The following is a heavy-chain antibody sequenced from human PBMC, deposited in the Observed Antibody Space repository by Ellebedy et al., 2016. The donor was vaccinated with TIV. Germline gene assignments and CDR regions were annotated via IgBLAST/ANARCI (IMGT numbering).Heavy chain of an antibody. Sequence: MPSETLSLTCTVSGGSVSSSTNYWAWIRQPPGKGLEWIGSIYYTGTTYYNPSLRSRVTISVDTSKNQFSLKLNSVTAADTAVYSCARHSTRRELWLEPFDYWGQGALVTVSS. CDR1: GGSVSSSTNY. J-gene: IGHJ4*02. D-gene: IGHD3-22*01. CDR3: ARHSTRRELWLEPFDY. CDR2: IYYTGTT. V-gene: IGHV4-39*01.